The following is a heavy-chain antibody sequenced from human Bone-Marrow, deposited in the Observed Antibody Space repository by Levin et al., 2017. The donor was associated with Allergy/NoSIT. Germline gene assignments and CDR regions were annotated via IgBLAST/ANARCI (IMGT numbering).Heavy chain of an antibody. J-gene: IGHJ3*02. CDR2: IGSGGGPI. V-gene: IGHV3-11*01. Sequence: GGSLRLSCATSGFTFNDFYMTWIRQAPGKGLEFVSYIGSGGGPIYYADSLKGRFTISRDDAKKSLYLQMNSVRVEDTAIYDCGGGFENWGQGTMVIVSS. D-gene: IGHD2-15*01. CDR3: GGGFEN. CDR1: GFTFNDFY.